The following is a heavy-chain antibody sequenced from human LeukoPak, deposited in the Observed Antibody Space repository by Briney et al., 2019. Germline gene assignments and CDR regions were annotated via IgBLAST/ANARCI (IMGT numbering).Heavy chain of an antibody. CDR1: GFTFSNYA. CDR2: ITGSGGST. Sequence: GGSLRLSCAASGFTFSNYAMSWVRQAPEKGLEWVSAITGSGGSTYYADSVKGRFTISRDNSKNTLFLQMSSLRAEDTALYYCARSRYGSGSYSYYYYMDVWGKGTTVTVSS. CDR3: ARSRYGSGSYSYYYYMDV. V-gene: IGHV3-23*01. J-gene: IGHJ6*03. D-gene: IGHD3-10*01.